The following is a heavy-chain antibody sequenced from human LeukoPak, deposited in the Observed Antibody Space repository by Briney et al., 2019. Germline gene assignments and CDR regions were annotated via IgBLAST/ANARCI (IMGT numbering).Heavy chain of an antibody. CDR3: ARVPHKGIAVAGYYFDY. V-gene: IGHV3-21*01. D-gene: IGHD6-19*01. J-gene: IGHJ4*02. Sequence: GGSLRLSCAASGFTFSSYSINWVRQAPGKGLEWVSSISSSSSYIYYADSVKGRFTISRDNAKNSLYLQMNSLRAEDTAVYYCARVPHKGIAVAGYYFDYWGQGTLVTVSS. CDR2: ISSSSSYI. CDR1: GFTFSSYS.